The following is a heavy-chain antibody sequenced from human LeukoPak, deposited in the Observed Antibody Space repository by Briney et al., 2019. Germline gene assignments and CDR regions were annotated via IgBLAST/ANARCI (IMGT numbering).Heavy chain of an antibody. CDR1: GYTFTSYG. J-gene: IGHJ4*02. CDR3: ARQQSRVTVTTFDY. D-gene: IGHD4-17*01. V-gene: IGHV1-18*01. CDR2: ISVYNGNT. Sequence: AASVKVSCKASGYTFTSYGISWVRQAPGQGLEWMGWISVYNGNTNYAQKLQGRVTMTTDTSTSTAYMELRSLRSDDTAVYYCARQQSRVTVTTFDYWGQGTLVTVSS.